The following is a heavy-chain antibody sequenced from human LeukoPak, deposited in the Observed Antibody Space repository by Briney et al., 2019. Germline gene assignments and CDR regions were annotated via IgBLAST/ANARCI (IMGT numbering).Heavy chain of an antibody. V-gene: IGHV4-30-2*01. CDR3: ASMVRGVISE. CDR1: GGSISSGGYY. J-gene: IGHJ4*02. D-gene: IGHD3-10*01. CDR2: IYHSGST. Sequence: SETLSLTCTGSGGSISSGGYYWSWIRQPPGKGLEWIGYIYHSGSTYYNPSLKSRVTISVDRSKNQFSLKLSSVTAADTAVYYCASMVRGVISEWGQGTLVTVSS.